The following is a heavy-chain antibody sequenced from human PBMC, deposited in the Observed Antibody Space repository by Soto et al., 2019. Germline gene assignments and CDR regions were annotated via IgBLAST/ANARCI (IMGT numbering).Heavy chain of an antibody. V-gene: IGHV2-5*01. Sequence: QITLKESGPTLVKPTQTLTLTCTVSGFSLSTTAVGVGWVRQPPGKALEWLALIYWNDDKRYSPSLKSRLTITKDNSKNQVVLTMPNMGPVDTATYYCGHWGYSNGWSDYRGQGTLVTVSS. CDR2: IYWNDDK. CDR1: GFSLSTTAVG. D-gene: IGHD6-19*01. CDR3: GHWGYSNGWSDY. J-gene: IGHJ4*02.